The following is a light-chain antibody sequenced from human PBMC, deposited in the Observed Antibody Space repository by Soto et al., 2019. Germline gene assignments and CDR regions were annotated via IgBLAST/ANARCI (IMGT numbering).Light chain of an antibody. CDR2: SNN. V-gene: IGLV1-47*02. CDR1: SSNIGTNY. Sequence: QLVLTQPPSASGTPGQRVTISCSGSSSNIGTNYVYWYQQLPGTAPKLLIYSNNQRPSGVPDRFSGSKSGTSASLAISGLRSEDEADYDCAAWDDSLRGPVFGGGTKLTVL. CDR3: AAWDDSLRGPV. J-gene: IGLJ2*01.